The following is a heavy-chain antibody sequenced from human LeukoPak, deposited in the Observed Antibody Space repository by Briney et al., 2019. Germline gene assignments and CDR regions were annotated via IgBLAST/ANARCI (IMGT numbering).Heavy chain of an antibody. J-gene: IGHJ4*02. Sequence: GGSLRLSCAASGFTFSSYAMHWVRQAPGKGLEWVAVISYDGSNKYYADSVKGRFTISRDNSKNTLYLQMNSLRAEDTAVYYCASLWGVGSLFDYWGQGTLVTVSS. CDR2: ISYDGSNK. CDR3: ASLWGVGSLFDY. D-gene: IGHD3-10*01. CDR1: GFTFSSYA. V-gene: IGHV3-30-3*01.